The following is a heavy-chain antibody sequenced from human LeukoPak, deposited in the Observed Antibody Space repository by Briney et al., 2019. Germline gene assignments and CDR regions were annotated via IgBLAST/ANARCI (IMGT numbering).Heavy chain of an antibody. D-gene: IGHD6-19*01. V-gene: IGHV4-59*01. CDR1: GGSINSYY. CDR3: ASSRSSSGWSLIDY. CDR2: IYYSGST. J-gene: IGHJ4*02. Sequence: SETLSLTCTVSGGSINSYYWSWIRQPPGKGLEWVGYIYYSGSTSYKPSLKRRVTISVDTSKNQFSLKVSSVTAADTAVYYCASSRSSSGWSLIDYWGQGALVTVSS.